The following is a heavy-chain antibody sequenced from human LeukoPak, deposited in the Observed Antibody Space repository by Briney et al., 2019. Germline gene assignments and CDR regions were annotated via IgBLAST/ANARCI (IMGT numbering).Heavy chain of an antibody. V-gene: IGHV3-23*01. CDR2: ISGSGGST. D-gene: IGHD6-19*01. CDR1: GFTFSSYA. Sequence: GGSLRLSCAASGFTFSSYAMSWVRQAPGKGLEWVSAISGSGGSTYYADSVKGRFTISRDNSKNTLYLQMNSLRAEDTAVYYCAKTPNKIAVAGTGFYYFDYWGQGTLVTVSS. J-gene: IGHJ4*02. CDR3: AKTPNKIAVAGTGFYYFDY.